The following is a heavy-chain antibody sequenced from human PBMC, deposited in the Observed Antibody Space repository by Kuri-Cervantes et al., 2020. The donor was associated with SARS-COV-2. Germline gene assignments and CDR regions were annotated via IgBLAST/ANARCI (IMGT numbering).Heavy chain of an antibody. J-gene: IGHJ4*02. CDR3: ARHRDYVWGSYRYSGSLYYFDY. Sequence: SETLSLTCTVSGGSISSSSYYWGWIRQPPGKGLEWIGSIYYSGSTNYNPSLKSRVTISVDTSKNQFSLKLSSVTAADTAVYYCARHRDYVWGSYRYSGSLYYFDYWGQGTLVTVSS. D-gene: IGHD3-16*02. CDR1: GGSISSSSYY. CDR2: IYYSGST. V-gene: IGHV4-39*01.